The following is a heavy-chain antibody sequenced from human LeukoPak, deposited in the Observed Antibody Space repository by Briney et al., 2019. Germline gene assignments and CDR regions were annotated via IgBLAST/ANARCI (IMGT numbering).Heavy chain of an antibody. CDR1: GFTFSSYS. CDR2: ITASGTAM. V-gene: IGHV3-48*01. J-gene: IGHJ5*02. Sequence: PGGSLRLSCAASGFTFSSYSMNWVRQAPGKGLEWVSHITASGTAMFYADSVKGRFTISRDNAKNSLYLQMNSLRAEDTAVYYCVSDRLGIDPWGQGTLVTVSS. D-gene: IGHD4-11*01. CDR3: VSDRLGIDP.